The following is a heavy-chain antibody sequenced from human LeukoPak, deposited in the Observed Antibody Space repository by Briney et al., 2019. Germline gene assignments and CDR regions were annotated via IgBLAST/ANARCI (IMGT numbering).Heavy chain of an antibody. J-gene: IGHJ3*02. CDR3: ARRAYNWGAFDI. CDR1: GLTFTNDA. D-gene: IGHD5-24*01. CDR2: LSPSVADT. V-gene: IGHV3-23*01. Sequence: GRSLRLSSAASGLTFTNDAMNSVRQAPGKGLEWVSTLSPSVADTYYAYSVKGRFTISRDISKNTLYLQMNSLRAEDTAVYYCARRAYNWGAFDIWGQGTMVTVSS.